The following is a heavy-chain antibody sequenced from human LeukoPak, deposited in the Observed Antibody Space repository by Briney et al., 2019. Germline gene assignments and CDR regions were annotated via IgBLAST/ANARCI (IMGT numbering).Heavy chain of an antibody. Sequence: SVKVSCKASGDTFSSYAISWVRQAPGQGLEWMGGIIPIFGTANYAQNFQGRVTITADESTSTAYMELSSLRSEDTAVYYCARAMLGYCSSTGCYGWYYFDYWGQGTLVTVSS. CDR3: ARAMLGYCSSTGCYGWYYFDY. J-gene: IGHJ4*02. D-gene: IGHD2-2*01. CDR1: GDTFSSYA. V-gene: IGHV1-69*13. CDR2: IIPIFGTA.